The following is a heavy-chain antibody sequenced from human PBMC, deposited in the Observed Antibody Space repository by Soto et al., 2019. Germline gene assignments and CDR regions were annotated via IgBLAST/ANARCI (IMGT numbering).Heavy chain of an antibody. Sequence: GGSLRLSCAASGFTFSSYAMSWVRQAPGKGLEWVSAISGSGGSTYYADSVKGRFTISRDNSKNTLYLQMNSLRAEDTAVYYCAKPHKGGGSCYSFLCAFDIWGQGTMVTVSS. CDR2: ISGSGGST. J-gene: IGHJ3*02. CDR1: GFTFSSYA. CDR3: AKPHKGGGSCYSFLCAFDI. V-gene: IGHV3-23*01. D-gene: IGHD2-15*01.